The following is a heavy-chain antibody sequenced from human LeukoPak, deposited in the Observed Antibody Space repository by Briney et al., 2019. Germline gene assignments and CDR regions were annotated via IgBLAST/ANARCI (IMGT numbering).Heavy chain of an antibody. CDR3: ARGAFSRITMIVVIPDFDY. CDR1: GYTFTSYY. V-gene: IGHV1-46*01. Sequence: GASVKVSCKASGYTFTSYYMHWVRQAPGQGLEWMGIIDPSGDRTSYAQKFQGRVTMTRDTSTSTVYMELSSLRSEDTAVYYCARGAFSRITMIVVIPDFDYWGRGTLVTVSS. J-gene: IGHJ4*02. CDR2: IDPSGDRT. D-gene: IGHD3-22*01.